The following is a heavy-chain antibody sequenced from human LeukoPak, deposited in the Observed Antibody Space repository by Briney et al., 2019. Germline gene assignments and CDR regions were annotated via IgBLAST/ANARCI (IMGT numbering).Heavy chain of an antibody. CDR2: SGSGYI. J-gene: IGHJ4*02. CDR1: GFTFSSYS. D-gene: IGHD2-21*02. Sequence: GGSLRLPCAASGFTFSSYSMSSGSGYIYYADSVKGRFTISRDNAKNSLYLQMNSLRAEDTAVYYCAREYCGGDCYPFDYWGQGTLVTVSS. CDR3: AREYCGGDCYPFDY. V-gene: IGHV3-21*01.